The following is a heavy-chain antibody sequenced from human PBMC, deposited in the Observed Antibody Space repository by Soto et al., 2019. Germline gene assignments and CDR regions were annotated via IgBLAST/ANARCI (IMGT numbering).Heavy chain of an antibody. CDR2: IDPDNGDT. V-gene: IGHV1-2*02. J-gene: IGHJ6*02. CDR3: ARSHSAYYYYGMDA. Sequence: VQSGTEMKTPGASVKVTCKTSRYTFTGYYMHWVRQAPGRGLEWMGWIDPDNGDTNYVQKFQGRVTMTRDTSSATAYLEVSGLRRDDTAIYYCARSHSAYYYYGMDAWGQGTAVSVSS. CDR1: RYTFTGYY.